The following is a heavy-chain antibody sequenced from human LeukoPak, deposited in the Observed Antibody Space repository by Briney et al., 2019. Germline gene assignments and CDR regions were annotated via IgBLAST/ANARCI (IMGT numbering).Heavy chain of an antibody. CDR3: SSTSCPHFDY. CDR1: GFTFSSYG. CDR2: ISYDGSNK. J-gene: IGHJ4*02. Sequence: PGGSLRLSCVASGFTFSSYGMHWVRQAPGKGLEWVAVISYDGSNKYYADSVKGRFTISRDNSKNTLYLQMNSLRAEDTAVYYCSSTSCPHFDYWGQGTLVTVSS. D-gene: IGHD2-2*01. V-gene: IGHV3-30*03.